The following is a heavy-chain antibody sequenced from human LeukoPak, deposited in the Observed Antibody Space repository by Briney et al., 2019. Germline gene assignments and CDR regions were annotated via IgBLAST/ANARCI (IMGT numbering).Heavy chain of an antibody. CDR1: GYTFTSYY. CDR3: ARGLLDDFWSGYYTGFDY. CDR2: INPSGGST. V-gene: IGHV1-46*01. Sequence: HEASVKVSCKASGYTFTSYYMHWVRQAPGQGLEWMGIINPSGGSTSYAQKFQGRVTMTRDMSTSTVYMELSSLRSEDTAVYYCARGLLDDFWSGYYTGFDYWGQGTLDTVSS. J-gene: IGHJ4*02. D-gene: IGHD3-3*01.